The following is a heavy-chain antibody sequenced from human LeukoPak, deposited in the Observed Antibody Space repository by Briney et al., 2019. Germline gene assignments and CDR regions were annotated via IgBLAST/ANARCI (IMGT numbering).Heavy chain of an antibody. D-gene: IGHD5-18*01. J-gene: IGHJ6*03. V-gene: IGHV1-46*01. Sequence: ASVKVSCKASGYTFTSYYMHWVRQAPGQGLEWMGIINPSGGSTSYAQKFQGRVTITTDESTSTAYMELSSLRSEDTAVYYCARGNGYNQNHYYHYMDVWGKGTTVTVSS. CDR2: INPSGGST. CDR3: ARGNGYNQNHYYHYMDV. CDR1: GYTFTSYY.